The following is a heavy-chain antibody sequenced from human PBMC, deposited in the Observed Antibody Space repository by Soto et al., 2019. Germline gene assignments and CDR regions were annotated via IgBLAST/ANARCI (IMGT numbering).Heavy chain of an antibody. CDR2: IKEDGSEK. J-gene: IGHJ4*02. CDR3: ARGSSGYGLMWFGEFLSSFDY. Sequence: EVQLVDSGGGLVQPGGSLRLSCAASGFTFSHHWMNWVRQAPGKGLEWVANIKEDGSEKFYVDSVKGRFTISRDNGKNSLYLQMNNLPADDTAVYYCARGSSGYGLMWFGEFLSSFDYWGQGTLVTVSS. CDR1: GFTFSHHW. V-gene: IGHV3-7*01. D-gene: IGHD3-10*01.